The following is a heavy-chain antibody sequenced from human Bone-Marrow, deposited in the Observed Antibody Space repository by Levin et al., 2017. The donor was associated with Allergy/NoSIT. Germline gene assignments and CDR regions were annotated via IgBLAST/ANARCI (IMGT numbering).Heavy chain of an antibody. V-gene: IGHV3-33*01. J-gene: IGHJ4*02. D-gene: IGHD3-22*01. Sequence: AGGSLRLSCAASGFTFSNSGMHWVRQAPGKGLEWVAVIWYDGSNKYYADSVKGRFTISRDNSKNTLYLQMNSLRAEDTAVYYCARDADDSSGYYTFDYWGQGTLVTVSS. CDR1: GFTFSNSG. CDR2: IWYDGSNK. CDR3: ARDADDSSGYYTFDY.